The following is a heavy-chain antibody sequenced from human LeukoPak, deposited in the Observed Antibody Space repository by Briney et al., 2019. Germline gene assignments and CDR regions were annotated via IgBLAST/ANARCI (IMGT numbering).Heavy chain of an antibody. D-gene: IGHD2-2*01. J-gene: IGHJ3*02. CDR1: GYTLTELS. CDR2: FDPEDGET. Sequence: ASVKVSCKVSGYTLTELSMHWVRQAPGKGLEWMGGFDPEDGETIYAQKFQGRVTMTEDTSTDTAYMELSSLRSEDTAVYYCARGGYCSSTSCGDAFDIWGQGTMVTVSS. V-gene: IGHV1-24*01. CDR3: ARGGYCSSTSCGDAFDI.